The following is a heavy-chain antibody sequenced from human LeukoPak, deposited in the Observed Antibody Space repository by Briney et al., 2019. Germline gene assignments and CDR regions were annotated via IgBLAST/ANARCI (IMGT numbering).Heavy chain of an antibody. J-gene: IGHJ5*02. D-gene: IGHD6-13*01. Sequence: ASVKVSCKASGYTFTSYVINWVRQATGQGLEWMGWMNPNSGNTGYAQKFQGRVTMTRNTSISTAYMELSSLRSEDTAVYYCAASQQQLVLDWFDPWGQGTLVTVSS. CDR3: AASQQQLVLDWFDP. V-gene: IGHV1-8*01. CDR1: GYTFTSYV. CDR2: MNPNSGNT.